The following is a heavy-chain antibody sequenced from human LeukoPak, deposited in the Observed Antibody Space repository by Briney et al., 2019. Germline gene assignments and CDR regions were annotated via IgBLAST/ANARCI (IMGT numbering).Heavy chain of an antibody. CDR3: AGRDCSSFKCFSFAY. CDR1: GFTFSDFD. D-gene: IGHD2-2*01. Sequence: GGSLRLSCAASGFTFSDFDIHWVRQASGEGLEWIGRIKTRAESNDIEYAASVKGRFTLSRDDSKNTAYLQMDSLKTEDTAMYYCAGRDCSSFKCFSFAYWGQGILVTVSS. V-gene: IGHV3-73*01. CDR2: IKTRAESNDI. J-gene: IGHJ4*02.